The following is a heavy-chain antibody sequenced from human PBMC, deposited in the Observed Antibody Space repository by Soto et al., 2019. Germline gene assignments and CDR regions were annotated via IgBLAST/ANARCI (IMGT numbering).Heavy chain of an antibody. CDR1: GGSISSYY. CDR3: ARVGRIAAAGTGWFDP. CDR2: IYYSGST. Sequence: QVQLQESGPGLVKPSETLSLTCTVSGGSISSYYWSWIRQPPGKGLEWIGYIYYSGSTNYNPSLKGRFTISVDTSKSQLPLKLSSVTAADTAVYYCARVGRIAAAGTGWFDPWGQGTLVTVSS. J-gene: IGHJ5*02. V-gene: IGHV4-59*01. D-gene: IGHD6-13*01.